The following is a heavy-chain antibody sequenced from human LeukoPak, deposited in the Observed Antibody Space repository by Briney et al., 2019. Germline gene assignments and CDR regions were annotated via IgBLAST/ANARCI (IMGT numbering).Heavy chain of an antibody. D-gene: IGHD2-8*01. CDR3: ARDHVETVTLYAAFDI. V-gene: IGHV1-46*01. J-gene: IGHJ3*02. CDR2: INPSGGST. CDR1: GYTFTHYS. Sequence: ASVTISCKASGYTFTHYSLHWVRQAPGQGLEWMGIINPSGGSTFYSRQFQGRVTMTSGTSTTSIHMELSGLRSDDTAVYYCARDHVETVTLYAAFDIWGQGTAVTVS.